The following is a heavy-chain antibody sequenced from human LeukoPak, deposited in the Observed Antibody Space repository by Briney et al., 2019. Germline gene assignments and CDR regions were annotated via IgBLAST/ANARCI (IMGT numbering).Heavy chain of an antibody. D-gene: IGHD2-2*01. CDR1: GGSISSYY. Sequence: SETLSLTCTVSGGSISSYYWSWIRQPPGKGLEWIGYIYYSGSTNYNPPLKSRVTISVDTSKNQFSLKLSSVTAADTAVYYCARGQDIVVVPAAINYYYGMDVWGQGTTVTVSS. V-gene: IGHV4-59*01. J-gene: IGHJ6*02. CDR3: ARGQDIVVVPAAINYYYGMDV. CDR2: IYYSGST.